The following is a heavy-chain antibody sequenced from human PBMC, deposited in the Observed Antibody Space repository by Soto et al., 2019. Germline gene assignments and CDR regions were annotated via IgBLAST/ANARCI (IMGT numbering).Heavy chain of an antibody. CDR1: GFTFNIYA. CDR3: AKGRGDNSGRRAYDY. Sequence: EVRLLESGGGLVQPGGSLRLSCAASGFTFNIYAMNWVRQAPGKGLEWVSSISGGGGTTYYADSMKGRFTISRDNSKNTLFLQMSSLRAEETAVYYCAKGRGDNSGRRAYDYWGQGTLVTVSS. D-gene: IGHD6-19*01. CDR2: ISGGGGTT. J-gene: IGHJ4*02. V-gene: IGHV3-23*01.